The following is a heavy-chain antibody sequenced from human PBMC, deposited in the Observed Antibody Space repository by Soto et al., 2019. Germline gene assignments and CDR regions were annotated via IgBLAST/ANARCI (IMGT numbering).Heavy chain of an antibody. V-gene: IGHV3-48*03. D-gene: IGHD6-19*01. Sequence: EVQLVESGGGLVQPGGSLRLSCAASGFTFSSYEMNWVRQAPGKGLEWVSYISSSGSTIYYADSVKGRFTISRDNAKNSLYLQMNSLRAEDTAVYYCATLYPSYIPVAGTFRGYYYYGMDVWGQGTTVTVSS. CDR1: GFTFSSYE. CDR2: ISSSGSTI. J-gene: IGHJ6*02. CDR3: ATLYPSYIPVAGTFRGYYYYGMDV.